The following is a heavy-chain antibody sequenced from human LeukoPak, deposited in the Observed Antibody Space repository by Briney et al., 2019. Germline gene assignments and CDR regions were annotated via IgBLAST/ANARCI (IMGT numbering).Heavy chain of an antibody. CDR2: ISSSSYI. CDR3: ARSPQRQWFGELLPHNYYGMDV. J-gene: IGHJ6*04. V-gene: IGHV3-21*01. Sequence: PGGSLRLSCAASGFTFSSYSMNWVRQAPGKGLEWVSSISSSSYIYYADSASGRFTISRANAKNSVYLQMNSLRAEDTAVYYCARSPQRQWFGELLPHNYYGMDVWGKGTTVTASS. D-gene: IGHD3-10*01. CDR1: GFTFSSYS.